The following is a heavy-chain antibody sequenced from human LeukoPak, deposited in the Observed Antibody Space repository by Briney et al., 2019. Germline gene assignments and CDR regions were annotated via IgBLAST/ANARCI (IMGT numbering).Heavy chain of an antibody. D-gene: IGHD6-13*01. CDR1: GFTFSSYE. CDR2: ISSSGSTI. V-gene: IGHV3-48*03. CDR3: ARGRSWDKYYYYYYYMDV. J-gene: IGHJ6*03. Sequence: GGSLRLSCAASGFTFSSYEMNWVRQAPGKGLEWVSYISSSGSTIYYADSVKGRFTLSRDNAKNSLYLQMNSLRAEDTAVYYCARGRSWDKYYYYYYYMDVWGKGTTVTISS.